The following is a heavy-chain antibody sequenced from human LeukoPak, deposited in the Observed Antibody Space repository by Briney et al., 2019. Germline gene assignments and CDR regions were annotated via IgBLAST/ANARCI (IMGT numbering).Heavy chain of an antibody. Sequence: PGRSLRLSCAASGFTFDDYAMHWVRQAPGKGLEWVSGISWNSGSIGYADSVKGRFTISRDNAKNSLYLQMNRLRAEDTALYYCVRFSSSSWYLGWFDPWGQGTLVTVSS. D-gene: IGHD6-13*01. CDR1: GFTFDDYA. J-gene: IGHJ5*02. V-gene: IGHV3-9*01. CDR3: VRFSSSSWYLGWFDP. CDR2: ISWNSGSI.